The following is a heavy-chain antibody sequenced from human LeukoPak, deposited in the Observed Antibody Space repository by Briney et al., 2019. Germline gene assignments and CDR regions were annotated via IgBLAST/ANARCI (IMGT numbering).Heavy chain of an antibody. CDR2: INPNSGGT. CDR3: AREIGIAAAGTRYYYGMDV. J-gene: IGHJ6*02. CDR1: GYTFTGYY. Sequence: ASVKVSCKASGYTFTGYYMHWVRQAPGQGLEWMGWINPNSGGTNYAQKFQGWVTMTRDTSISTAYMELSRLRSDDTAVYYCAREIGIAAAGTRYYYGMDVWGQGTTVTVSS. V-gene: IGHV1-2*04. D-gene: IGHD6-13*01.